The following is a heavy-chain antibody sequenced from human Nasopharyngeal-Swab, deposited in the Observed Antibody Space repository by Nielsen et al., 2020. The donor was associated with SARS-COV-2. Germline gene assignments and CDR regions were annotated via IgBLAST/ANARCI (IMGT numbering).Heavy chain of an antibody. V-gene: IGHV4-34*01. CDR3: ARGAPRYFDWLSTRCFDY. CDR2: INHSGST. D-gene: IGHD3-9*01. CDR1: GGSFSGYY. Sequence: SETLSLTCAVYGGSFSGYYWSWIRQPPGKGLEWIGEINHSGSTNYNPSLKSRVTISVDTSKNQFSLKLSSVTAADTAVYYCARGAPRYFDWLSTRCFDYWGQGTLVTVSS. J-gene: IGHJ4*02.